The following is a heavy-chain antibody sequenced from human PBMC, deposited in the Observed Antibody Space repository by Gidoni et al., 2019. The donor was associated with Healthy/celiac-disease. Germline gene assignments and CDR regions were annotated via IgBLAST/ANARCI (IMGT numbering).Heavy chain of an antibody. Sequence: EVQLLESGGGLVQPGGSLRLSSAASGLTFSSYAMSSVRQSPGKGLELVSAISGSGGSTYYEDSVKGGFTISRDNSKNTLYLQMNSLRDEDTAVYYCAKETMFLPLPLDYWGQGTLVTVSS. CDR3: AKETMFLPLPLDY. CDR2: ISGSGGST. D-gene: IGHD3-3*01. J-gene: IGHJ4*02. V-gene: IGHV3-23*01. CDR1: GLTFSSYA.